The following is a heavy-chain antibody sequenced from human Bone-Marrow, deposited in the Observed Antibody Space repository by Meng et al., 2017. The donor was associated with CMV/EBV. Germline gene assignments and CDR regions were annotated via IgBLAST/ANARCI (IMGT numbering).Heavy chain of an antibody. CDR2: INPNSGGT. CDR3: AREGYYYDSSGYYSRAFDI. V-gene: IGHV1-2*02. Sequence: ASVKVSCKASGYTFTSYGISWVRQAPGQGLEWMGWINPNSGGTNYAQKFQGRVTMTRDTSISTAYMELSRLRSDDTAVYYCAREGYYYDSSGYYSRAFDIWGQGTMVTVSS. D-gene: IGHD3-22*01. CDR1: GYTFTSYG. J-gene: IGHJ3*02.